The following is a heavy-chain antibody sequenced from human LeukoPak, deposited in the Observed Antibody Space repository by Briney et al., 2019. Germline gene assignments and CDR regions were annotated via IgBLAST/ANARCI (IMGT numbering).Heavy chain of an antibody. Sequence: GGSLRLSCAASGLTLSAHHMDWARQAPGKGLEWVRRTRNKARSFTTEYAASVKDRFTIPRDDSKNSVYLQMNSLKSEDTAVYYWARDGGEGDTSAFDIWGQGTMVTVSS. D-gene: IGHD3-16*01. CDR2: TRNKARSFTT. CDR1: GLTLSAHH. J-gene: IGHJ3*02. V-gene: IGHV3-72*01. CDR3: ARDGGEGDTSAFDI.